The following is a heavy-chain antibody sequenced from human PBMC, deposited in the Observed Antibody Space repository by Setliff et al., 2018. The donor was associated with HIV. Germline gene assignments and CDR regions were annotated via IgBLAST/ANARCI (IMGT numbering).Heavy chain of an antibody. CDR1: GGSFTSSTYY. CDR2: FHYSGST. J-gene: IGHJ4*02. Sequence: SETLSLTCNVSGGSFTSSTYYWGWIRQPPGKGLEWIGSFHYSGSTSYNPSLRSRVTISVDTSKNQFSLKLSSVTAADTAVYYCARDLGEQLAFFDYWGQGTLVTVSS. D-gene: IGHD6-6*01. CDR3: ARDLGEQLAFFDY. V-gene: IGHV4-39*07.